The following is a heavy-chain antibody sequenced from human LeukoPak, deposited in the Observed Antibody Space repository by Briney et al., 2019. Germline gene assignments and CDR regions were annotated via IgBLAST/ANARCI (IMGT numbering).Heavy chain of an antibody. V-gene: IGHV1-46*01. CDR3: ARANGGGFPFDP. CDR1: GYTFTSYY. D-gene: IGHD4-23*01. J-gene: IGHJ5*02. CDR2: INPSGGST. Sequence: ASVKVSCKASGYTFTSYYMHWVRQAPGQGLEWMGIINPSGGSTSYAQKFQGRVTMTRDMSTSTVYMELSSLRSEDTAVYYCARANGGGFPFDPWGQGTLVTVSS.